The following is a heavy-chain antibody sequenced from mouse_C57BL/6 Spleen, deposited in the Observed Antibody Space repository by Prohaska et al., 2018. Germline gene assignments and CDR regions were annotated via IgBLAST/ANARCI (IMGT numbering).Heavy chain of an antibody. J-gene: IGHJ2*01. CDR2: IDPSDSYT. V-gene: IGHV1-50*01. CDR1: GYTFTSYW. D-gene: IGHD2-4*01. Sequence: QVQLQQPGAELVKPGASVKLSCKASGYTFTSYWMQWVKQRPGQGLEWIGEIDPSDSYTNYNQKFKGKATLTVDTSSSTAYMQLSRLTSEDSAVYYCARKGLPYYFDYWGQGTTLTVSS. CDR3: ARKGLPYYFDY.